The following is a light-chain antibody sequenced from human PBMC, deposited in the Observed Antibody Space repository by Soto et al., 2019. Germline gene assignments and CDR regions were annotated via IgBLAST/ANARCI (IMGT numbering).Light chain of an antibody. CDR3: SSFAGNTNLV. CDR1: SSDVGGYNY. V-gene: IGLV2-8*01. CDR2: EVS. J-gene: IGLJ2*01. Sequence: QSALTQPPSASGSPGQSVTISCTGTSSDVGGYNYVSWYQQQPGKAPKLMIYEVSKRPSGVHDRFSGSKSGNTASLTVSGLHAEDAADYYCSSFAGNTNLVFGGGTKVTVL.